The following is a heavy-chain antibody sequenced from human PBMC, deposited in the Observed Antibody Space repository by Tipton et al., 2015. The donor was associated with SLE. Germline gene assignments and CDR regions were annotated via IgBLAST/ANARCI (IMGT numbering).Heavy chain of an antibody. D-gene: IGHD3-16*01. J-gene: IGHJ4*02. V-gene: IGHV3-23*01. CDR1: GFTFSDYA. CDR3: AKGTIWGAFEY. CDR2: ISGGAGTT. Sequence: SLRLSCAASGFTFSDYAMSWVRQAPGKGLEWVSAISGGAGTTYYADSVKGRFTISRDNSKNTVYLQMNSLRAEDTAVYYCAKGTIWGAFEYWGQGTQVTVSS.